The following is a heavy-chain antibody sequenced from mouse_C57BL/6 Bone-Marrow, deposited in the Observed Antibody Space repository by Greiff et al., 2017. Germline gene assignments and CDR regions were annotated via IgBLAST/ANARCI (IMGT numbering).Heavy chain of an antibody. Sequence: VQLQQSGAELARPGASVKLSCKASGYTFTSYGISWVKQRTGQGLEWIGEIYPRSGNTYYNEKFKGKATLTADKSSSTASMELRSLTSEDSAVYFCARGPYYGSDYAWFAYWGQGTLVTVSA. CDR2: IYPRSGNT. V-gene: IGHV1-81*01. J-gene: IGHJ3*01. D-gene: IGHD1-1*01. CDR3: ARGPYYGSDYAWFAY. CDR1: GYTFTSYG.